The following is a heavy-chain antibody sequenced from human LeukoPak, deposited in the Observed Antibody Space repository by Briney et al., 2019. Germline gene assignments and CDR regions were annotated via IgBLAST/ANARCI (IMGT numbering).Heavy chain of an antibody. V-gene: IGHV3-7*01. CDR3: ARAPGVVVPAAMAFDI. J-gene: IGHJ3*02. D-gene: IGHD2-2*01. CDR1: GLTFRSYA. Sequence: GGSLRLSCAASGLTFRSYAMTWVRQAPGKGLEWVANIKQDGSEKYYVDSVKGRFTISRDNAKNSLYLQMNSLRAEDTAVYYCARAPGVVVPAAMAFDIWGQGTMVTVSS. CDR2: IKQDGSEK.